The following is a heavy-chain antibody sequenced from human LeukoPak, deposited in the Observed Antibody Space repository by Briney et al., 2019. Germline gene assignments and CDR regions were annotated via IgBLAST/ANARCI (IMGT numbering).Heavy chain of an antibody. J-gene: IGHJ6*02. CDR3: ARAVTMVRGVIIHYYGMDV. D-gene: IGHD3-10*01. Sequence: SVKVSCKASGYTFTSYDINWVRQAPGQGLEWMGRIIPILGIANYAQKFQGRVTITADKSTSTAYMELSSLGSEDTAVYYCARAVTMVRGVIIHYYGMDVWGQGTTVTVSS. V-gene: IGHV1-69*04. CDR1: GYTFTSYD. CDR2: IIPILGIA.